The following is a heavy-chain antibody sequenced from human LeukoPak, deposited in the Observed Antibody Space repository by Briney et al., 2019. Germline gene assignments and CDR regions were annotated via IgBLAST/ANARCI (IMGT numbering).Heavy chain of an antibody. Sequence: KPSETLSLTCTVSGGSISSSSYYWGGIRQPPGKGLEGIGSIYYSGSTYYNPSLKSRVTISVDTSTNQFSLKLSSVTAADTAVYYCARHVSAYSSGLPYYMDVWGKGTTVTVSS. CDR3: ARHVSAYSSGLPYYMDV. CDR1: GGSISSSSYY. CDR2: IYYSGST. D-gene: IGHD6-19*01. V-gene: IGHV4-39*01. J-gene: IGHJ6*03.